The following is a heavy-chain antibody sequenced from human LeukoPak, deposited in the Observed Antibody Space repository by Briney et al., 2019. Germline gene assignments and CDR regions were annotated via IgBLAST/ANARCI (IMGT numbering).Heavy chain of an antibody. Sequence: ASVKVSCKASGYTFTGYYIDLGRQAPGQGLGWMGGINLNSGGTNYAQKFQGRGTMTRDTSISTAYMELRRLSSEDTAVYYCARDSGERGSGSYLIAYWGQGTLVTVSS. CDR1: GYTFTGYY. J-gene: IGHJ4*02. CDR2: INLNSGGT. V-gene: IGHV1-2*02. D-gene: IGHD3-10*01. CDR3: ARDSGERGSGSYLIAY.